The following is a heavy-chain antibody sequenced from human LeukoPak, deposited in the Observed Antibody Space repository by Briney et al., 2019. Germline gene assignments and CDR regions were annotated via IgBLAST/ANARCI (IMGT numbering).Heavy chain of an antibody. CDR2: IYPDDSDT. CDR1: GYRFNNYW. Sequence: TGESLKISCKNSGYRFNNYWIGWVRQMPGKGLEWMGIIYPDDSDTRYSPSFQGQVTISADKSISTAYLQWSSLKAPDTAMYYCARRRFSGLEYFEYWGQGTLVTVSS. D-gene: IGHD3/OR15-3a*01. V-gene: IGHV5-51*01. J-gene: IGHJ4*02. CDR3: ARRRFSGLEYFEY.